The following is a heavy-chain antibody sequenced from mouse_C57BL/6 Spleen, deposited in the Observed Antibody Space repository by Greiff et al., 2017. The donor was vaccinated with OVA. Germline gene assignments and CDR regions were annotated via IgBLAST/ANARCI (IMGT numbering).Heavy chain of an antibody. CDR3: ARGKKPQGFAY. V-gene: IGHV1-69*01. J-gene: IGHJ3*01. Sequence: VQLQQSGAELVMPGASVKLSCKASGYTFTSYWMHWVKQRPGQGLEWIGEIDPSDSYTNYNQKFKGKSTLTVDKSSSTAYMQLSSLTSEDSAVYYCARGKKPQGFAYWGQGTLVTDSA. CDR2: IDPSDSYT. CDR1: GYTFTSYW.